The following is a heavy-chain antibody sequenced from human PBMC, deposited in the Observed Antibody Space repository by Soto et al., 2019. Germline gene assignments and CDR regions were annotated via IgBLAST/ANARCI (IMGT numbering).Heavy chain of an antibody. D-gene: IGHD3-22*01. CDR2: ISAYDGYT. CDR1: GYTFTSYG. Sequence: ASVKVSCKASGYTFTSYGINWVRQAPGQGLEWLGWISAYDGYTNYAQILQGRVSMTTDTSTKTAYMELRSLRSDDTAMYYCARGGFYDSSGARNYYYYGMDVWGQGTTVTVSS. CDR3: ARGGFYDSSGARNYYYYGMDV. V-gene: IGHV1-18*01. J-gene: IGHJ6*02.